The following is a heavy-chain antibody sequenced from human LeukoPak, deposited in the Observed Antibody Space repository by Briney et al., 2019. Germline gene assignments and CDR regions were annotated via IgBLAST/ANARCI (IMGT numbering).Heavy chain of an antibody. V-gene: IGHV3-23*01. D-gene: IGHD6-13*01. Sequence: GGSLRLSCAVSGFTFSSYAMSWVRRAPGKGLEWVSSISGTGGSTHYADSVKGRFTISRDNSKNTLFLQMNSLRAEDTAVYYCAKEWRVAAGIYYFDYWGQGTLVTVSS. CDR3: AKEWRVAAGIYYFDY. J-gene: IGHJ4*02. CDR2: ISGTGGST. CDR1: GFTFSSYA.